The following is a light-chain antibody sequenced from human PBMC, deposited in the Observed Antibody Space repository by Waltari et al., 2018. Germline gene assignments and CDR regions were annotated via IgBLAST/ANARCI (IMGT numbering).Light chain of an antibody. CDR1: QSVRGS. Sequence: EIVLTQSPGTLSLSPGERATLSCRASQSVRGSLAWYQQKAGQAPRLLIYGASSRATGIPDRFSGSGSGTDFSLTISRLEQEDFAVYYCQHYVRLPATFGQGTKVEI. CDR3: QHYVRLPAT. V-gene: IGKV3-20*01. J-gene: IGKJ1*01. CDR2: GAS.